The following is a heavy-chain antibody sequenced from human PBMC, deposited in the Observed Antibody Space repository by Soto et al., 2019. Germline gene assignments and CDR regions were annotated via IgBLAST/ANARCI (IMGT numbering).Heavy chain of an antibody. V-gene: IGHV3-23*01. J-gene: IGHJ4*02. CDR3: ANFGFDYIWGTYRPLNYFDY. D-gene: IGHD3-16*02. CDR1: GFTFSSYA. CDR2: ISGSGGSA. Sequence: EVQLLESGGGLVQPGGSLRLSCAASGFTFSSYAMSWVRQAPGNGLEWVSAISGSGGSAYYADSVKGRFTISRNNSKTTLYLQMNSLRAEDTAVYYCANFGFDYIWGTYRPLNYFDYWGQGTLVTVSS.